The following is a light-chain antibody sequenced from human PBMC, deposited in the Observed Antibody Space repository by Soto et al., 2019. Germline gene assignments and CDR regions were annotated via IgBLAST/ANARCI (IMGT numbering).Light chain of an antibody. CDR2: GTS. J-gene: IGKJ2*03. CDR1: QSVSSNY. V-gene: IGKV3-20*01. CDR3: QQYGISPYS. Sequence: EIVLTQSPGTLSLSPGERATLSCRASQSVSSNYLAWSQQKPGQAPRLLIYGTSSRATGVPDRFSGSGSGTDFTLTISRLEREDFAFYYCQQYGISPYSFGQGTKVDIK.